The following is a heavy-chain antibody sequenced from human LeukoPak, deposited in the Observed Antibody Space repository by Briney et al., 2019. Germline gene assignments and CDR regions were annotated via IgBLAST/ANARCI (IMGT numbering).Heavy chain of an antibody. J-gene: IGHJ2*01. CDR2: INPSGSST. CDR1: GYTFTYYY. Sequence: DSVTVSCKASGYTFTYYYIHWVRQPPGQGLEWMGIINPSGSSTIYEHKFQGRVTLTSDMSTSTVYMELSSLRSEDTAVYYCARDLVNYYDSSGYYPRGDRRYFDLWGRGTLVTVSS. CDR3: ARDLVNYYDSSGYYPRGDRRYFDL. D-gene: IGHD3-22*01. V-gene: IGHV1-46*01.